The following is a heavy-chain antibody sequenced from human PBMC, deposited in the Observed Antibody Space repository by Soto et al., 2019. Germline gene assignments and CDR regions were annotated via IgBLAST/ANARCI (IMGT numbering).Heavy chain of an antibody. V-gene: IGHV1-69*01. D-gene: IGHD6-19*01. CDR2: IIPIFGTA. CDR3: GAVAANYYGMDV. Sequence: QVQLVQSGAEVKKPGSSVKVSCKASGGTFSSYAISWVRQAPGQGLEWMGGIIPIFGTANYAQKFQGRVTITADESTSTAYMGLSSLRSEDTAVYYCGAVAANYYGMDVWGQGTTVTVSS. J-gene: IGHJ6*02. CDR1: GGTFSSYA.